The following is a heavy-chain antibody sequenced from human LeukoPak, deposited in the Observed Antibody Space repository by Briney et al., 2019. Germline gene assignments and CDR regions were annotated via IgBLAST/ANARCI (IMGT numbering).Heavy chain of an antibody. CDR3: ARSAYYDFWSGYYTGWFDP. J-gene: IGHJ5*02. CDR2: MNPNSGNT. Sequence: ASVKVSCKASGYTFTSYDINWVRQATGQGLEWMGWMNPNSGNTGYAQKLQGRVTMTRNTSISTVYMELSSLRSEDTAVYYCARSAYYDFWSGYYTGWFDPWGQGTLVTVSS. D-gene: IGHD3-3*01. V-gene: IGHV1-8*01. CDR1: GYTFTSYD.